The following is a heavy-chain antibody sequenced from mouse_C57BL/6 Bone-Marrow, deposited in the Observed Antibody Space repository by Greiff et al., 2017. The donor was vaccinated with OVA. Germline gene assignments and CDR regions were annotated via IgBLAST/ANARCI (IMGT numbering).Heavy chain of an antibody. CDR3: VRRDGNYAMDY. V-gene: IGHV10-1*01. CDR1: GFSFNTYA. CDR2: IRSKSNNYAT. J-gene: IGHJ4*01. Sequence: EVQRVESGGGLVQPKGSLKLSCAASGFSFNTYAMNWVRQAPGKGLEWVARIRSKSNNYATYYADSVKDRFTISRDESESMLYLQMNNLKTEDTAMYYCVRRDGNYAMDYWGQGTSVTVSS. D-gene: IGHD2-1*01.